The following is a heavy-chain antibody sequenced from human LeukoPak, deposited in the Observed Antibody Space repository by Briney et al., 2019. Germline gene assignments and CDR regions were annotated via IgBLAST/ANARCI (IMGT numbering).Heavy chain of an antibody. D-gene: IGHD3-10*01. Sequence: SETLSLTCAVYGGSFSGYYWSWIRQPPGKGLEWIGEINHSGSTNYNPSLKSRVTISVDTSKNQFSLKLSSVTAADTAVYYCARGGYYYGSGSYYKGRMYYYYMDVWSKGTTVTVSS. CDR3: ARGGYYYGSGSYYKGRMYYYYMDV. J-gene: IGHJ6*03. CDR1: GGSFSGYY. V-gene: IGHV4-34*01. CDR2: INHSGST.